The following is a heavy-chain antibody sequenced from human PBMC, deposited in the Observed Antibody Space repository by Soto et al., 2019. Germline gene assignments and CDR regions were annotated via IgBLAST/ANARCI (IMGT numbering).Heavy chain of an antibody. CDR1: GGNFSSNG. V-gene: IGHV1-69*01. J-gene: IGHJ5*02. CDR2: IIPTFGTT. D-gene: IGHD5-18*01. Sequence: QVQLVQSGAEVKKPGSSVKVSCKAPGGNFSSNGIRWVRQAPGQGLEFMGGIIPTFGTTNYATKFRGRVTITADESTGTAYMELSSLRSDDTAVYYCAGASDSTWYNWLDPWGQGTLVTVSS. CDR3: AGASDSTWYNWLDP.